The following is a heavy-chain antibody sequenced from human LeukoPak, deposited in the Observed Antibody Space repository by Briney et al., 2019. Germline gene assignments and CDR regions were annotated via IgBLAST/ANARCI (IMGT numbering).Heavy chain of an antibody. D-gene: IGHD3-10*01. CDR1: GFTFSNAW. V-gene: IGHV3-15*01. Sequence: GGSLRLSCAASGFTFSNAWMSWVRQAPGKGLEWAGRIKSKTDGGTTDYAAPVKGRFTISRDDSKNTLYLQMNSLKTEDTAVYYCTTDSTYYYGSGSYPHWFDPWGQGTLVTVSS. J-gene: IGHJ5*02. CDR3: TTDSTYYYGSGSYPHWFDP. CDR2: IKSKTDGGTT.